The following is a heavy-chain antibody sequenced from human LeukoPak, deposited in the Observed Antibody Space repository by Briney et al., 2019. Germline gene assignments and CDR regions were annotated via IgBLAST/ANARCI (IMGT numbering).Heavy chain of an antibody. Sequence: GGSLRLSCAASGFTFSSYSMNWVRQAPGKGLEWVSSISSSSSYIYYADSVKGRFTISRDNAKNSLYLQMNSLRAEDTAVYYCARFGSFPARRLDPWGQGTLVTVSS. CDR1: GFTFSSYS. D-gene: IGHD6-6*01. J-gene: IGHJ5*02. CDR2: ISSSSSYI. V-gene: IGHV3-21*01. CDR3: ARFGSFPARRLDP.